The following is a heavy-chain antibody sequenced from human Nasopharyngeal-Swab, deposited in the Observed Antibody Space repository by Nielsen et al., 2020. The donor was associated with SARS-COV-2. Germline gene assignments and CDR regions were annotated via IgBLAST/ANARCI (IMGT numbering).Heavy chain of an antibody. D-gene: IGHD6-19*01. CDR3: ARRPARPGIAVAGTH. V-gene: IGHV4-38-2*01. CDR1: GYSISSGYY. J-gene: IGHJ4*02. CDR2: IYHSGST. Sequence: GSLRLSCAVSGYSISSGYYWGWIRQPPGKGLEWIGSIYHSGSTYYNPSLKSRVTISVDTSKNQFSLKLSSVTAADTAVYYCARRPARPGIAVAGTHWGQGTLVTVSS.